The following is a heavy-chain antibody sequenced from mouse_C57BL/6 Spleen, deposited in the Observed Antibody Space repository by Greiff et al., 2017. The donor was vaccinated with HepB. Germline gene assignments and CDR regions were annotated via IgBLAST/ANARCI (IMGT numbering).Heavy chain of an antibody. CDR2: INPSNGGT. J-gene: IGHJ1*03. Sequence: QVQLQQPGTELVKPGASVKLSCKASGYTFTSYWMHWVKQRPGQGLEWIGNINPSNGGTNYNEKFKSKATLTVDKSSSTAYMQLSSLTSEDSAVYYCASPYYYGSSLHWYFDAWGTGTTVTVSS. CDR1: GYTFTSYW. V-gene: IGHV1-53*01. CDR3: ASPYYYGSSLHWYFDA. D-gene: IGHD1-1*01.